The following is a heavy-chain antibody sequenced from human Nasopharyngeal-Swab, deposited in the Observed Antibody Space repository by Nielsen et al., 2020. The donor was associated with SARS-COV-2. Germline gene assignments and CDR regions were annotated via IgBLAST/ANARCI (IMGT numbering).Heavy chain of an antibody. V-gene: IGHV1-3*01. CDR2: INAGNGNT. D-gene: IGHD2-2*01. CDR3: ARAGYCSSTSCSDYYYYGMDV. CDR1: GYTFTSYA. J-gene: IGHJ6*02. Sequence: ASVKVSCKASGYTFTSYAMHWVRQAPGQRLEWMGWINAGNGNTKYSQKFQGRVTMTTDTSTSTAYMELRSLRSDDTAVYYCARAGYCSSTSCSDYYYYGMDVWGQGTTVTVSS.